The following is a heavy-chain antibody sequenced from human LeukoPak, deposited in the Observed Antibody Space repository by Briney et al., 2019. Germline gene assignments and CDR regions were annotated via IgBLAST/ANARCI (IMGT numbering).Heavy chain of an antibody. CDR3: ARTGDYDTLNPNWFDP. CDR2: IYYSGST. CDR1: GGSISSYY. Sequence: TSETLSLTCTVSGGSISSYYWSWIRQPPGKGLEWIGYIYYSGSTNYNPSLKSRVTISVDTSKNQFSLKLSSVTAADTAVYYCARTGDYDTLNPNWFDPWGQGTLVTVSS. J-gene: IGHJ5*02. D-gene: IGHD3-9*01. V-gene: IGHV4-59*08.